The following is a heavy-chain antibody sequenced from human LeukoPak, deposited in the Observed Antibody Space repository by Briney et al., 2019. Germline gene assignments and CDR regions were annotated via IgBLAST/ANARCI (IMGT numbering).Heavy chain of an antibody. J-gene: IGHJ4*02. CDR1: GGSISSYY. CDR3: ARSAFLVTAPGLYYFDY. D-gene: IGHD6-13*01. V-gene: IGHV4-59*12. Sequence: SETLSLTCTVSGGSISSYYWSWIRQPPGKGLEWVGYIYYSGSTYYNPSLKGRVTMSVATSKNQFSLHLSSVTAADTAMYYCARSAFLVTAPGLYYFDYWGQGTLVAVSS. CDR2: IYYSGST.